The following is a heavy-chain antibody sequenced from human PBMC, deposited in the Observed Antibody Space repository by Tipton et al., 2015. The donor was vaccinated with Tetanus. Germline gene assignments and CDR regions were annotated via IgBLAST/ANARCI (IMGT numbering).Heavy chain of an antibody. Sequence: SLRLSCAGSGFTFSEFTFSNAWMSWVRQAPGKGLEWIGRIKSQIDGGAIDYAAPMKDRFTRSRDDSKNTVFLHMNNLRTEDTAVYYCTASGPGASGGDHWGQGTLVTVSA. J-gene: IGHJ4*02. CDR3: TASGPGASGGDH. D-gene: IGHD3-16*01. CDR1: GFTFSEFTFSNAW. V-gene: IGHV3-15*01. CDR2: IKSQIDGGAI.